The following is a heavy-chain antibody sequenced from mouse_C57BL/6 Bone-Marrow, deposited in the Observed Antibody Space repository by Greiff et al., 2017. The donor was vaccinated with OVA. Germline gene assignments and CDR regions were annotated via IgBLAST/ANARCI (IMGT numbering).Heavy chain of an antibody. J-gene: IGHJ2*01. CDR2: IDPSDSYT. CDR1: GYTFTSYW. CDR3: AREAYYYGSSYRVDY. D-gene: IGHD1-1*01. Sequence: QVQLQQPGAELVMPGASVKLSCKASGYTFTSYWMHWVKQRPGQGLEWIGEIDPSDSYTNYNQKFKGKSTLTVDKSSSTAYMQLSSLTSEDSAVYYCAREAYYYGSSYRVDYWGQGTTLTVSS. V-gene: IGHV1-69*01.